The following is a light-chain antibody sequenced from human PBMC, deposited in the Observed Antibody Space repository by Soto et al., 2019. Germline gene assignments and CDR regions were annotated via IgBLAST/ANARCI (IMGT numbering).Light chain of an antibody. CDR2: GAT. Sequence: EVVMTQSPATLSASPGERATLSCRASQTVRDNLGWYQQKPGQPPRLLIYGATTRATGIPARFSGSGSGTEFTLTISSLQSEDFAVYYCQQYNNWPLTFGGGTKVEIK. CDR3: QQYNNWPLT. CDR1: QTVRDN. V-gene: IGKV3D-15*01. J-gene: IGKJ4*01.